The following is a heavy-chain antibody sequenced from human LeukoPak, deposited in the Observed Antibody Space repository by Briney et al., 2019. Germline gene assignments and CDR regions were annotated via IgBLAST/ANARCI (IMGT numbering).Heavy chain of an antibody. CDR2: IRSKAYGGTT. V-gene: IGHV3-49*04. Sequence: PGRSLRLSCTASGFTFGDYAMSWVRQAPGKGLEWVGFIRSKAYGGTTEYAASVKGRFTIPRDDSKSIAYLQMNSLKTEDTAMYYCTGDYGGKGGSDYWGQGTLVTVSS. J-gene: IGHJ4*02. CDR3: TGDYGGKGGSDY. D-gene: IGHD2-21*01. CDR1: GFTFGDYA.